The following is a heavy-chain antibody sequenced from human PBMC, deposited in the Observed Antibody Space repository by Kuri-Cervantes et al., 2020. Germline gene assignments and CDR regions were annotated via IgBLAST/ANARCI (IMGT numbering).Heavy chain of an antibody. V-gene: IGHV3-9*01. CDR1: GCTFDDYG. CDR3: AKDLGGRGIFDC. CDR2: VNWNSNII. Sequence: SLKISCAASGCTFDDYGMHWVRQVTGKGLEWVSGVNWNSNIIGYADSVKGRFTITRDNAKNSLYLQMNSLRAEDTALYYCAKDLGGRGIFDCWGQGTLVTVSS. D-gene: IGHD1-1*01. J-gene: IGHJ4*02.